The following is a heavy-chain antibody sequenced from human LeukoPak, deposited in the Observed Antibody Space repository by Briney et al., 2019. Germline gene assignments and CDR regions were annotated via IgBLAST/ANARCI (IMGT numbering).Heavy chain of an antibody. D-gene: IGHD6-19*01. V-gene: IGHV4-34*08. CDR2: INHSGST. Sequence: GSLRLSCAASGFTFSSYAMSWIRQPPGKGLEWIGEINHSGSTNYNPSLKSRVTISVDTSKNQFSLKLSSVTAADTAVYYCAGGMIAVAGKGFDYWGQGTLVTVSS. J-gene: IGHJ4*02. CDR3: AGGMIAVAGKGFDY. CDR1: GFTFSSYA.